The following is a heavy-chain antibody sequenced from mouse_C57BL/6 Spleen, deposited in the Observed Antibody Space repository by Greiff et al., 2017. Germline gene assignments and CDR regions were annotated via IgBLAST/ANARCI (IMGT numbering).Heavy chain of an antibody. CDR2: INPGSGGT. CDR3: ARAPHGNYEYFDV. D-gene: IGHD2-1*01. CDR1: GYAFTNYL. V-gene: IGHV1-54*01. Sequence: QVQLQQSGAELVRPGTSVKVSCKASGYAFTNYLIEWVKQRPGQGLEWIGVINPGSGGTNYNEKFKGKATLTADKSSSTAYMQLSSLTSEDSAVXFCARAPHGNYEYFDVWGTGTTVTVSS. J-gene: IGHJ1*03.